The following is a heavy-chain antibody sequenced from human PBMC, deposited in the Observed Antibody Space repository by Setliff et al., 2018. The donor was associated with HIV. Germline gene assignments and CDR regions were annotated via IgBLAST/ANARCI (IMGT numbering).Heavy chain of an antibody. CDR1: GFSNSA. J-gene: IGHJ4*02. D-gene: IGHD2-2*02. V-gene: IGHV3-73*01. Sequence: PGGSLRLSCAASGFSNSALHWVRQAPGKGLEWVGRIRSKANNYATEYGASVKGRFIISRDDSKNMAYLQMSSLTNEDTAFYYCAKDTQTGYYDYWGQGTLVTVSS. CDR2: IRSKANNYAT. CDR3: AKDTQTGYYDY.